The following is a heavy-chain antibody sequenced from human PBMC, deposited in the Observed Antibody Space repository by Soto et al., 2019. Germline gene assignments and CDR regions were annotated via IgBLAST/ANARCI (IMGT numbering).Heavy chain of an antibody. D-gene: IGHD1-26*01. CDR1: GDSVSSNSAA. CDR2: TYYRSKWYS. J-gene: IGHJ5*02. CDR3: VRDTTRRRLRCLVP. Sequence: TISLTCAISGDSVSSNSAAWNWIRQSPSRGLEWLGRTYYRSKWYSDYAVSVKSRITINPDTSKNQFSLQLNSVTPEDTAVHSRVRDTTRRRLRCLVPWYPGTLLT. V-gene: IGHV6-1*01.